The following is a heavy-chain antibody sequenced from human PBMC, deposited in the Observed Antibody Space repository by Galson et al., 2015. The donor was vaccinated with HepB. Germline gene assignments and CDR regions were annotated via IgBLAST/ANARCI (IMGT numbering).Heavy chain of an antibody. CDR1: GSIFSSYA. CDR3: AKDQGSSGWYGAFDI. D-gene: IGHD6-19*01. V-gene: IGHV3-23*01. J-gene: IGHJ3*02. Sequence: SLRLSCAASGSIFSSYAMSWVRQAPGKGLEWVSDISGSGGSTYYADSVKGRFTISRDNSRNTLYLQMNSLRAEDTAVYYCAKDQGSSGWYGAFDIWGQGTMVTVSS. CDR2: ISGSGGST.